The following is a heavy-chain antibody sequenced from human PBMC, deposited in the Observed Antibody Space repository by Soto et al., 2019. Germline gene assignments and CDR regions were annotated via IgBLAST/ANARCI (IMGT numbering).Heavy chain of an antibody. D-gene: IGHD6-13*01. CDR1: GGSVSSGSYY. J-gene: IGHJ4*02. V-gene: IGHV4-61*01. CDR3: AAGYSSSWYVPFDY. Sequence: QVQLQESGPGLVKPSETLSLTCTVSGGSVSSGSYYWSWIRQPPGKGLEWIGYIYYSGSTNYNPSLKSRVTISVDTSKNQFSLKLSSVTAADTAVYYCAAGYSSSWYVPFDYWGQGTLVTVSS. CDR2: IYYSGST.